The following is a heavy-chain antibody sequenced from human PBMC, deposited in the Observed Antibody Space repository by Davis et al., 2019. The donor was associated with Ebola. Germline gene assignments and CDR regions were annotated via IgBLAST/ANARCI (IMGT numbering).Heavy chain of an antibody. CDR3: ASDRPLGQHAAGVPDGRPKWHFDL. J-gene: IGHJ2*01. D-gene: IGHD3-10*01. V-gene: IGHV1-2*02. CDR1: GYTFTNFG. CDR2: INPNTGAT. Sequence: ASVKVSCKASGYTFTNFGITWVRQAPGQGLEWMGWINPNTGATNYAQNFQGRVTMARDTSITTAYMELSGLRTDDTAVYFCASDRPLGQHAAGVPDGRPKWHFDLWGRGTLVTVSS.